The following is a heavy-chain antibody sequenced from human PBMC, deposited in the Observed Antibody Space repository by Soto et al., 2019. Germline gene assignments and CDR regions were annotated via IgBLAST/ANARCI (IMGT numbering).Heavy chain of an antibody. D-gene: IGHD3-3*01. CDR2: ISAYNGNT. Sequence: ASVKVSCKASGYTFTSYGISWVRQAPGQGPEWMGWISAYNGNTNYAQKLQGRVTMTTDTSTSTAYMELRSLRSDDTAVYYCARGVTIFGVVIHKDYYYYYYMDVWGKGTTVTVSS. J-gene: IGHJ6*03. CDR1: GYTFTSYG. V-gene: IGHV1-18*01. CDR3: ARGVTIFGVVIHKDYYYYYYMDV.